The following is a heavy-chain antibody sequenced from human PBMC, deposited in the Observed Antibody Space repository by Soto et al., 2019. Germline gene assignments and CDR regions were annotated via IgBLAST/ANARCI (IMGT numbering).Heavy chain of an antibody. Sequence: SVKVSCKASGFTFTSSAVQWVRQARGQRLEWIGWIVVGSGNTNYAQKFQGRVTITRDTSASTAYMELSSLRSEDTAVYYCARPHFSSSYYFDYWGQGTLVTVSS. D-gene: IGHD6-13*01. J-gene: IGHJ4*02. CDR3: ARPHFSSSYYFDY. V-gene: IGHV1-58*01. CDR1: GFTFTSSA. CDR2: IVVGSGNT.